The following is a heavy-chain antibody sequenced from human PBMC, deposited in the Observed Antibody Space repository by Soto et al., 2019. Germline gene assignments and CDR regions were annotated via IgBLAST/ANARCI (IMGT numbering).Heavy chain of an antibody. J-gene: IGHJ4*02. D-gene: IGHD3-22*01. CDR3: ARSPLVDYDSGGYYPQHFDY. CDR2: IYYSGST. Sequence: SETLSLTCTVSGGSISSGGYYWGWIRQPPGKGLEWIGSIYYSGSTYYNPSLKSRVTISVDRSKNQFSLKLSSVTAADTAVYYCARSPLVDYDSGGYYPQHFDYWGQGTLVTVSS. CDR1: GGSISSGGYY. V-gene: IGHV4-39*07.